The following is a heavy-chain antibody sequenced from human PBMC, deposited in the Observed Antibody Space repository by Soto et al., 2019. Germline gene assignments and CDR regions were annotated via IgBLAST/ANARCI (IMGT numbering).Heavy chain of an antibody. CDR1: ESIFRGYG. CDR2: IRFDGSNL. J-gene: IGHJ4*02. V-gene: IGHV3-33*01. D-gene: IGHD3-10*02. CDR3: ARDGVGVTTFWGFLDY. Sequence: QVQMVESGGGVVQPGGSLRLSCAVSESIFRGYGMHWVRQAPGKGLEWVAIIRFDGSNLHYADYVMGRFTISRDNSKNMLYLEMNNLRVEDTAVYYCARDGVGVTTFWGFLDYWGQGTLVTVSA.